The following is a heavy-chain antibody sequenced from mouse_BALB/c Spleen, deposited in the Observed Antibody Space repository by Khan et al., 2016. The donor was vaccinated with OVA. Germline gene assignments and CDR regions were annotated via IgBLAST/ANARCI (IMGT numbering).Heavy chain of an antibody. CDR3: ARIPSYWYSDV. V-gene: IGHV9-1*02. CDR2: INTYTGEP. J-gene: IGHJ1*01. Sequence: QIQLVQSGPELKKPGETVKISCKASGYTFTNYGMNWVMQAPGKGLKWLGWINTYTGEPTYADDFKGRYAFSLETSASTAYLQINNLKNEDMATYFCARIPSYWYSDVWGAGTTVTVSS. CDR1: GYTFTNYG.